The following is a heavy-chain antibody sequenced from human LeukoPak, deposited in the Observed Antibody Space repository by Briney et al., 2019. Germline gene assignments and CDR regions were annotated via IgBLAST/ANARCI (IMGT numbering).Heavy chain of an antibody. CDR3: ATASTGHRGYYYYGMDV. CDR2: IRYDGSNK. Sequence: GGSLRLSCAASGFTFSSYGMHWVRQAPGKGLEWVAFIRYDGSNKYYADSVKGRFTISRDNSKNTLYLQMNSPRAEDTAVYYCATASTGHRGYYYYGMDVWGQGTTVTVSS. J-gene: IGHJ6*02. D-gene: IGHD4-17*01. V-gene: IGHV3-30*02. CDR1: GFTFSSYG.